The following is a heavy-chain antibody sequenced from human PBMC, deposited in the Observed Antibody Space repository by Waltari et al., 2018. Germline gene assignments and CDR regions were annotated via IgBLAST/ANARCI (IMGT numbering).Heavy chain of an antibody. Sequence: QVQLQESGPGLVKPSETLSLTCTVSGGSLSSYYWNWIRQPPGKGLEWIGYIYYSGSTDYNPSLKSRVTISVDTSKNQFSLKLSSVTAADTAVYYCARGAAYGSGSYTYYYWGQGTLVTVSS. V-gene: IGHV4-59*01. CDR1: GGSLSSYY. J-gene: IGHJ4*02. D-gene: IGHD3-10*01. CDR3: ARGAAYGSGSYTYYY. CDR2: IYYSGST.